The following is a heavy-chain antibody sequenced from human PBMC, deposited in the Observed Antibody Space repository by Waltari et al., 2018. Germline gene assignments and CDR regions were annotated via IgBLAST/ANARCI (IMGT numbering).Heavy chain of an antibody. J-gene: IGHJ6*02. CDR3: AREGDNYYYGMDV. CDR1: GFTVSSNY. D-gene: IGHD2-21*02. V-gene: IGHV3-53*01. CDR2: IYSGGST. Sequence: EVQLVESGGGLIQPGGSLRLSCAASGFTVSSNYLSWVRQAPGKGLEWVSVIYSGGSTYYADSVKGRFTISRDNSKNTLYLQMNSLRAEDTAVYYCAREGDNYYYGMDVWGQGTTVTVSS.